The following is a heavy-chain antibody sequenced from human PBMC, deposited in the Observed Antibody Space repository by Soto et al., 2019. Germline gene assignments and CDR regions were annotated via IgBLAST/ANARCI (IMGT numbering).Heavy chain of an antibody. Sequence: EVQVLESGGGLVQPGGSLRLSCAASEFTFSDYAMNWVRQAPGKGLEWVTGISGSGAGTYYADSVRGRFTISRDNSKNTLHLQMNSLRVDDTAIYYCAKDASYGSGSYGSWGQGTLVTVSS. CDR3: AKDASYGSGSYGS. V-gene: IGHV3-23*01. CDR1: EFTFSDYA. D-gene: IGHD3-10*01. CDR2: ISGSGAGT. J-gene: IGHJ5*02.